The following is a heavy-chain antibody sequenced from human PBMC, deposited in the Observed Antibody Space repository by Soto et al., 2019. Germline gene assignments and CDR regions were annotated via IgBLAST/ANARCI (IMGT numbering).Heavy chain of an antibody. CDR3: ARDDNYDFWSGYYLHYYYYGMDV. CDR2: ISSSSINI. D-gene: IGHD3-3*01. J-gene: IGHJ6*02. Sequence: PGRFLRISXRASGLAFSGYRMNWVRQAPGKGRKWVSSISSSSINIYYADSVKGRFTISRDNAKNSLYLKMNSLRAEDTAVYYCARDDNYDFWSGYYLHYYYYGMDVWGQGTTVTVSS. V-gene: IGHV3-21*01. CDR1: GLAFSGYR.